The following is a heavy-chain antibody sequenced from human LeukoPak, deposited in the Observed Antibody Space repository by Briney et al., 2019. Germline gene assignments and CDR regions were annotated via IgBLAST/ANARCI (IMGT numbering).Heavy chain of an antibody. CDR1: GFTFSRHG. Sequence: GGSLRLSSAASGFTFSRHGMHWVRQAPGKGLEWVAFILYDGSKKYYADSVKGRFAISRDNSKNTLYLQMNSLRAEDTAVCYCAKGGEVTGRAYFDYWGQGTLATVSS. D-gene: IGHD1-1*01. V-gene: IGHV3-30*02. CDR2: ILYDGSKK. CDR3: AKGGEVTGRAYFDY. J-gene: IGHJ4*02.